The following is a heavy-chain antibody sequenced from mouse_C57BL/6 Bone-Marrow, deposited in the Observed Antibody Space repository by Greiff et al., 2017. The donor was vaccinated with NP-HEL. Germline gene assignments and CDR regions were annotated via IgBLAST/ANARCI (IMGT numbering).Heavy chain of an antibody. V-gene: IGHV2-2*01. J-gene: IGHJ4*01. D-gene: IGHD2-3*01. CDR3: ARPLRWLLRGYAMDY. CDR2: IWSGGST. CDR1: GFSLTSYG. Sequence: QVQLQQSGPGLVQPSQSLSITCTVSGFSLTSYGVHWVRQSPGKGLEWLGVIWSGGSTDYNAAFISRLSISKDNSKSQVFFKMNSLQAVDTAIYYCARPLRWLLRGYAMDYWGQGTSVTVSS.